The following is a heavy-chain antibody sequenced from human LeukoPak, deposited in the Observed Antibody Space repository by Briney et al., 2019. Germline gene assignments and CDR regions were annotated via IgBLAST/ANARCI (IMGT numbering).Heavy chain of an antibody. CDR3: ARANGYYALDF. D-gene: IGHD4-17*01. J-gene: IGHJ4*02. CDR1: GGSISSYY. CDR2: IYTGGST. Sequence: SETLSLTCTAAGGSISSYYWRWIRQPAGKGLEWIGRIYTGGSTNYNPSLMSRVTMSVDTSKNQFSLKLSSLTAADSAVYYCARANGYYALDFWGQGTLVTVSS. V-gene: IGHV4-4*07.